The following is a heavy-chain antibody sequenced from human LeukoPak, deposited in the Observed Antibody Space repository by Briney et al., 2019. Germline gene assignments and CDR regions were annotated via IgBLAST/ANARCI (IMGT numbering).Heavy chain of an antibody. V-gene: IGHV1-24*01. CDR3: ARAPFGHRIAARHGLRVLLPSSY. CDR1: GYTLTELS. J-gene: IGHJ4*02. CDR2: FDPEDGET. D-gene: IGHD6-6*01. Sequence: ASVKVSCKVSGYTLTELSMHWVRQAPGKGLEWMGGFDPEDGETIYAQKFQGRVTMTRNTSISTAYMELSSLRSEDTAVYYCARAPFGHRIAARHGLRVLLPSSYWGQGTLVTVSS.